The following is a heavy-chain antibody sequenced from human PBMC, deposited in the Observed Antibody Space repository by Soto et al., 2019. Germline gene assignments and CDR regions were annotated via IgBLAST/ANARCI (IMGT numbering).Heavy chain of an antibody. V-gene: IGHV4-59*01. CDR3: ARRYGGNFDY. Sequence: QVQLQESGPGLVKPSETLSLTCTVSGGSISSYYWSWIRQPPGKGLEWIGYIYYSGSTNYNPSLXSXVXIXXDTSKHQFSLKLTSVTAADTAVYYCARRYGGNFDYWGQGTLVTVSS. D-gene: IGHD1-26*01. CDR1: GGSISSYY. CDR2: IYYSGST. J-gene: IGHJ4*02.